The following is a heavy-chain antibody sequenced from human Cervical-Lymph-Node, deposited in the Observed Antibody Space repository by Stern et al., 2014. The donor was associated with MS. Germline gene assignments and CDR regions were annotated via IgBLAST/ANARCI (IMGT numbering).Heavy chain of an antibody. Sequence: VQLLQSGAEVKKPGASLKVSCKASGYTFINYDINWVRQAPGRGLEWIGWMNPNIGNTGYAQEFQGRVTMTTNTSISTVYMELSSLTSDDTAVYYCARGLVVSSSLWFDPWGQGTLVTVSS. CDR1: GYTFINYD. D-gene: IGHD6-6*01. V-gene: IGHV1-8*01. CDR2: MNPNIGNT. CDR3: ARGLVVSSSLWFDP. J-gene: IGHJ5*02.